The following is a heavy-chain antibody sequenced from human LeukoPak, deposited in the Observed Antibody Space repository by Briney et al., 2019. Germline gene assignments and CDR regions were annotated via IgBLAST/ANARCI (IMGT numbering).Heavy chain of an antibody. CDR1: GGSISSYY. V-gene: IGHV4-59*08. CDR3: ARHHFQAFAFDI. D-gene: IGHD2/OR15-2a*01. J-gene: IGHJ3*02. CDR2: IYYSGGT. Sequence: SSETLSLTCTVSGGSISSYYWSWIRQPPGKGLEWIGYIYYSGGTNYNPSLKSRVTVSVDTSKNQFSLKLSSVTAADTAVYYCARHHFQAFAFDIWGQGTMVTVSS.